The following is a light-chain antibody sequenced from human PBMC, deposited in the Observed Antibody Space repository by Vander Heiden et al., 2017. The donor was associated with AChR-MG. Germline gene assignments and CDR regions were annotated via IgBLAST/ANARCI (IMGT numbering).Light chain of an antibody. CDR1: SSDVGGYKY. Sequence: QSALTQPAPVPGSPGQATPIPCTGTSSDVGGYKYVSWYQQHPGNAPKLMIYDVSNRPSGVSDRFSGSKSGNTASLTISGLQAEDEADYYCSSYTTSSTLVFGGGTKLTV. J-gene: IGLJ2*01. V-gene: IGLV2-14*03. CDR3: SSYTTSSTLV. CDR2: DVS.